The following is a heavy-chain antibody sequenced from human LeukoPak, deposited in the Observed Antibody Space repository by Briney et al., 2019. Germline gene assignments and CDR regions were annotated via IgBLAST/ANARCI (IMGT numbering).Heavy chain of an antibody. Sequence: SETLSLTCAVYAGSFSGYYWSWIRQPPGKGLEWIGEINHSGTTNYNPSLKSRVTISVDTSKNQFSLKLKSVNAADTAVYYCARGRSLLGTAARYNWFDPWGQGTLVTVSS. D-gene: IGHD6-6*01. CDR3: ARGRSLLGTAARYNWFDP. J-gene: IGHJ5*02. V-gene: IGHV4-34*01. CDR1: AGSFSGYY. CDR2: INHSGTT.